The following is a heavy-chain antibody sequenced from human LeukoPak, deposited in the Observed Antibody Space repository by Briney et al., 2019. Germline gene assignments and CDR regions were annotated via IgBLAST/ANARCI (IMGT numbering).Heavy chain of an antibody. V-gene: IGHV3-30*18. CDR1: GFTFSSYS. Sequence: GGSLRLSCAASGFTFSSYSMNWVRQAPGKGLERVAVISYDGNNKYYADSVKGRFTLSRDNSKNTLYLQMNSLRAEDTAVYYCAKNSAAGLYGMDVWGQGTTVTVSS. CDR2: ISYDGNNK. J-gene: IGHJ6*02. D-gene: IGHD6-13*01. CDR3: AKNSAAGLYGMDV.